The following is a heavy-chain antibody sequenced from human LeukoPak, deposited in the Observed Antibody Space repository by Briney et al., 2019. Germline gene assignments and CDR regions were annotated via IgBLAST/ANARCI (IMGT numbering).Heavy chain of an antibody. CDR3: ARGRWDGYNLYFQH. J-gene: IGHJ1*01. D-gene: IGHD5-24*01. CDR1: GGSISSSSYY. V-gene: IGHV4-61*01. CDR2: IYYSGST. Sequence: SETLSLTCTVSGGSISSSSYYWSWIRQPPGKGLEWIGYIYYSGSTNYNPPLKSRVTISVDTSKNQFSLKLSSVTAADTAVYYCARGRWDGYNLYFQHWGQGTLVTVSS.